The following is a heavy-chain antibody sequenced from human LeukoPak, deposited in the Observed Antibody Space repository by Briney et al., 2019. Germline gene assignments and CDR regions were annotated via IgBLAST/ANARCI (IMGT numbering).Heavy chain of an antibody. Sequence: PGGSLRLSCAASGFIFSGYDMSWVRQAPGKGPEWVSAIKNQGGSTYYADSVKGRFTISRDNSKNTLYLQMNSLRAEDTAIYYCAKGDYYYYYMDVWGKGTTVTVSS. V-gene: IGHV3-23*01. CDR3: AKGDYYYYYMDV. J-gene: IGHJ6*03. CDR1: GFIFSGYD. CDR2: IKNQGGST.